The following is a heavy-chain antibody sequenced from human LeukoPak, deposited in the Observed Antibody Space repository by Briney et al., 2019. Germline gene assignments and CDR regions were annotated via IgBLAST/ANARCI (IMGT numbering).Heavy chain of an antibody. CDR2: IYSGGST. V-gene: IGHV3-66*01. CDR3: ARDNSYDSTLHYFDY. D-gene: IGHD3-22*01. J-gene: IGHJ4*02. CDR1: GFTVSTNY. Sequence: GGSLRLSCAASGFTVSTNYMSWVRQAPGKGLECVSVIYSGGSTHYADSVKGRFTISRDNSKNTLYLQMNSLRAVDTAVYYCARDNSYDSTLHYFDYWGQGTLVTVSS.